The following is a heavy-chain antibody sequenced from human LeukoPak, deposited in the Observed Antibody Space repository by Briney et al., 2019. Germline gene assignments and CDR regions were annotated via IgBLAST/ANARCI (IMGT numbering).Heavy chain of an antibody. CDR3: ASSYSSSWYYYYGMDV. V-gene: IGHV3-7*03. CDR2: IKQDGSEK. CDR1: GFTFSSYW. Sequence: GGSLRLSCAASGFTFSSYWMSWVRQAPGKGLEWVANIKQDGSEKYYVDSVKGRFTISRDNAKNSLYLQMNSLRAEDTAVYYCASSYSSSWYYYYGMDVWGKGTTVTVSS. D-gene: IGHD6-13*01. J-gene: IGHJ6*04.